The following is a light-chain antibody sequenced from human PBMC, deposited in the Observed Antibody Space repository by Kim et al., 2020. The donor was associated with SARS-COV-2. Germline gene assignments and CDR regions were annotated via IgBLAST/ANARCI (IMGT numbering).Light chain of an antibody. CDR3: NSRDSSGNHLV. Sequence: ALGRTVRITCQGDSLRSYYASWYQQKPEQAPVLVIYGKNNRPSGIPDRFSGSSSGNTASLTITGAQAEDEADYYCNSRDSSGNHLVFGTGTKVTVL. CDR1: SLRSYY. V-gene: IGLV3-19*01. CDR2: GKN. J-gene: IGLJ1*01.